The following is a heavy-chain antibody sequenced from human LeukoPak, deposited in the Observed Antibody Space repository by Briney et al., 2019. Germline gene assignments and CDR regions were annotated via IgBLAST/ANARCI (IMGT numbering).Heavy chain of an antibody. D-gene: IGHD3-3*01. CDR3: ARDTYYDFWSGYSLDY. CDR1: GFTFSSYS. J-gene: IGHJ4*02. CDR2: ISSSSSYI. Sequence: GGSLRLSCAASGFTFSSYSMNWVRQAPGKGLEWVSSISSSSSYIYYADSVKGRFTISRDNAKNSLYLQMNSLRAEDTAVYYCARDTYYDFWSGYSLDYWGQGTLVTVSS. V-gene: IGHV3-21*01.